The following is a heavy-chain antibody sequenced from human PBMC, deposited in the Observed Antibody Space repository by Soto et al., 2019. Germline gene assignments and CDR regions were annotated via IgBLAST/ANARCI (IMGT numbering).Heavy chain of an antibody. CDR1: GGSISSYY. Sequence: SETLSLTCTVSGGSISSYYWSWIRQPPGKGLEWIGYIYYSGSTNYNPSLKSRVTTSVDTSKNQFSLKLSSVTAADTAVYYCAGKEYSSSLARDYYFDYWGQGTLVTVSS. D-gene: IGHD6-6*01. CDR3: AGKEYSSSLARDYYFDY. CDR2: IYYSGST. V-gene: IGHV4-59*13. J-gene: IGHJ4*02.